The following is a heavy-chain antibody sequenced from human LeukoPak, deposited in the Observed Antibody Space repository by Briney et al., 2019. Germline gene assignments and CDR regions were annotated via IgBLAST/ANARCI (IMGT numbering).Heavy chain of an antibody. D-gene: IGHD3-10*01. Sequence: GRSLRLSCAASGFTFSSYAMSWVRQAPGKGLEWVSAISGSGGSTYYADSVKGRFTISRDNSKNTLYLQMNSLRAEDTAVYYCAKDLYYGSGSYYLVDYWGQGTLVTVSS. J-gene: IGHJ4*02. V-gene: IGHV3-23*01. CDR2: ISGSGGST. CDR3: AKDLYYGSGSYYLVDY. CDR1: GFTFSSYA.